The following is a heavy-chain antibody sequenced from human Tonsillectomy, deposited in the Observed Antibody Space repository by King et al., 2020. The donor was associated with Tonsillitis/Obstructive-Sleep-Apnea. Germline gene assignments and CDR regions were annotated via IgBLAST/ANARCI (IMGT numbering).Heavy chain of an antibody. J-gene: IGHJ4*02. D-gene: IGHD5-12*01. CDR3: ARGYIVATLHPGHYFDY. V-gene: IGHV1-69*01. CDR2: IIPIFGTT. Sequence: HVQLVQSGAEVXKPGSXVKVSCKASGGAFSNSAISWVRQAXXQGLEWLGGIIPIFGTTNNAQKFQGRVTFTADESTSTAYMELRSLRSEDTALYYCARGYIVATLHPGHYFDYWGQGTLVTVSS. CDR1: GGAFSNSA.